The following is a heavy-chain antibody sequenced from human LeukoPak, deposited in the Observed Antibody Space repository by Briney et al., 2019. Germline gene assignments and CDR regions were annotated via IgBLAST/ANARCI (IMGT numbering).Heavy chain of an antibody. CDR3: VRDVHNHNDHY. J-gene: IGHJ4*02. V-gene: IGHV1-2*02. CDR1: GYSLSGYN. CDR2: ITPNNGDT. Sequence: ASVKVSCKASGYSLSGYNMHWVRQAPGQGLEWMGWITPNNGDTKYAQKFQGRVTLTTDTSINTAFLELFGLTSDDTAVYYCVRDVHNHNDHYWGQGTLVTVSS. D-gene: IGHD1-1*01.